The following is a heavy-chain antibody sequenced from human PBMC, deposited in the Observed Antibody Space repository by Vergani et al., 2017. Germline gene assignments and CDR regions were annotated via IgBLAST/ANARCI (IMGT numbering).Heavy chain of an antibody. D-gene: IGHD1-14*01. CDR3: ARHQIGRYTEY. CDR2: INHSGGT. V-gene: IGHV4-34*02. Sequence: QVQLRQWGAGLVKPSETLSLTCGIYGDSLRGHYWSWIRQSPGKGLEWIGQINHSGGTNYNPSLKSRATLSVDTSKNQISLQVTSVTAADTAVYYCARHQIGRYTEYWGQGILVTVSS. CDR1: GDSLRGHY. J-gene: IGHJ4*02.